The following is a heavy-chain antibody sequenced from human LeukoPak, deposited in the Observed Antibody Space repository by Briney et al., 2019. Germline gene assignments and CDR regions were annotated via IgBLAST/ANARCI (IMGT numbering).Heavy chain of an antibody. CDR1: GDSISSYY. D-gene: IGHD3-22*01. Sequence: SETLSLTCTVSGDSISSYYWSWIRQPPGKELEWIGYIYYSGSTNYNPSLKSRVTISIDTSKNQFSLNLISVTAADTAVYYCARERYYYDSNGYPTYFDYWGQGILVTVSS. CDR3: ARERYYYDSNGYPTYFDY. CDR2: IYYSGST. J-gene: IGHJ4*02. V-gene: IGHV4-59*01.